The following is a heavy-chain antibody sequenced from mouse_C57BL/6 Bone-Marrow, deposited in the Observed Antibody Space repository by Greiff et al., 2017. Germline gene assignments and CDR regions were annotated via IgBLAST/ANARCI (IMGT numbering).Heavy chain of an antibody. CDR3: ARDGWYYAMDY. CDR2: INYDGSST. D-gene: IGHD1-1*02. Sequence: VQLKESEGGLVQPGSSMKLSCTASGFTFSDYYMAWVRQVPEKGLEWVANINYDGSSTYYLDSLKSRFIISRDNAKNILYLQMSSLKSEDTATYYCARDGWYYAMDYWGQGTSVTVSS. V-gene: IGHV5-16*01. J-gene: IGHJ4*01. CDR1: GFTFSDYY.